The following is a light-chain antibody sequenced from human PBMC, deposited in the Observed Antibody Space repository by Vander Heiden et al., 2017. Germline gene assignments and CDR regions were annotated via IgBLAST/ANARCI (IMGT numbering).Light chain of an antibody. CDR2: DVS. J-gene: IGLJ1*01. CDR3: SSYTTNSTYV. Sequence: QSPLTQPAAVSGSPGQSITISCTGTTSDVGAYDYVSWYQQHPGKAPKVMIYDVSNRPSGVSNRFSGSKSGNTASLSISGLQAEDEADYYCSSYTTNSTYVFGTGTQVTVV. CDR1: TSDVGAYDY. V-gene: IGLV2-14*03.